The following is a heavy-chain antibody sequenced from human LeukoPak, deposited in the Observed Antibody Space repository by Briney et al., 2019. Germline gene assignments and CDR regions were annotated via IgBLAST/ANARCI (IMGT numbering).Heavy chain of an antibody. CDR1: GFTFSNYA. CDR2: ISIDVDKT. Sequence: GGSLRLSCAASGFTFSNYAMTWVRQAPGKGLEWVSSISIDVDKTYYADSVKGRVTISRDNSKTTLYLQMNSLRAEDTAVYYCAKFSRSYCSSTRCSKYFDYWGQGTLVTVSS. CDR3: AKFSRSYCSSTRCSKYFDY. D-gene: IGHD2-2*01. J-gene: IGHJ4*02. V-gene: IGHV3-23*01.